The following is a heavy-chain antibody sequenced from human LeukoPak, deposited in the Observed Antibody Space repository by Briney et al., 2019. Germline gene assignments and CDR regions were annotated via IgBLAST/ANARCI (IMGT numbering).Heavy chain of an antibody. V-gene: IGHV1-18*01. CDR2: ISAYNGHT. D-gene: IGHD3-22*01. CDR3: ARGHYYDSSVGY. CDR1: GYTFTSYG. J-gene: IGHJ4*02. Sequence: ASVKVSCKASGYTFTSYGISWVRQAPGQGLEWMGWISAYNGHTNYAQKLQGRVTMTTDTSTSTAYMELRSLRSDDTAVYHCARGHYYDSSVGYWGQGTLVTVSS.